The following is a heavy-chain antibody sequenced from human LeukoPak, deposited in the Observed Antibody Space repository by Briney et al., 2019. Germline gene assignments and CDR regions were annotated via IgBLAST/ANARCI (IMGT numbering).Heavy chain of an antibody. V-gene: IGHV3-21*01. D-gene: IGHD1-26*01. Sequence: GGSLRLSCAASGFTFSSYSMNWVRQAPGKGLEWVSSISSSSSYIYYADSVKGRFTISRDNAKNSLYLQMNSLRAEDTAVYYCARGEWELVYYYYYYYMDDWGKGTTVTVSS. CDR2: ISSSSSYI. J-gene: IGHJ6*03. CDR3: ARGEWELVYYYYYYYMDD. CDR1: GFTFSSYS.